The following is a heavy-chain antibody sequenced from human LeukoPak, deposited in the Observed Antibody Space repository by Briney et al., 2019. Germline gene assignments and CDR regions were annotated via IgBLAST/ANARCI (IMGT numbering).Heavy chain of an antibody. CDR2: INPNSGGT. Sequence: ASVKVSCKASGYTFTGYYMHWVRQAPGQGLEWMGWINPNSGGTNYAQKFQGRVTMTRDTSISTAYMELSRLRSDDTAVYYCARDPGATPRDLDYWGQGALVTVSS. D-gene: IGHD1-26*01. CDR3: ARDPGATPRDLDY. V-gene: IGHV1-2*02. CDR1: GYTFTGYY. J-gene: IGHJ4*02.